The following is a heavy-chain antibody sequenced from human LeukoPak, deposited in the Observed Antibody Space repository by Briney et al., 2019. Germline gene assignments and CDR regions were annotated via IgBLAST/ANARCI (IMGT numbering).Heavy chain of an antibody. J-gene: IGHJ4*02. CDR3: AREGTAVSTYLDY. D-gene: IGHD5/OR15-5a*01. CDR2: IYSGGST. V-gene: IGHV3-66*01. CDR1: GFTVSSNY. Sequence: GGSLRLSCAASGFTVSSNYMSWVRQAPGKGLEWVSVIYSGGSTYYADSVKGRLTISRDNSKNTLYLQMNSLRAEDTAVYYCAREGTAVSTYLDYWGQGTLVTVSS.